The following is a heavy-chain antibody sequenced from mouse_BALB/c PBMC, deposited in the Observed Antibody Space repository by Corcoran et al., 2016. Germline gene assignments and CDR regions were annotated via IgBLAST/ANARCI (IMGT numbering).Heavy chain of an antibody. CDR2: IFPGSGNT. CDR1: GYSFTSYY. CDR3: ARSDYYGSSCDFDY. Sequence: QVQLQQSGPELVKPGASVKISCKASGYSFTSYYIHWVKQRPGQGLEWIGWIFPGSGNTKYNEKFKGKATLTADTSSSTAYMQLSSLTSEDSAVYFCARSDYYGSSCDFDYWGQGTTLTVSS. J-gene: IGHJ2*01. V-gene: IGHV1-66*01. D-gene: IGHD1-1*01.